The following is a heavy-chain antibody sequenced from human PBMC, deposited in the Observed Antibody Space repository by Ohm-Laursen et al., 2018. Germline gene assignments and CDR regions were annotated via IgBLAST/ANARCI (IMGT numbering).Heavy chain of an antibody. J-gene: IGHJ5*02. V-gene: IGHV1-24*01. CDR2: VNPEDGET. Sequence: ASVKVSCKVSGYSLSELSMHWVRQTPEKGLEWMGGVNPEDGETIHAQKFQGRFTMTEDASTNTAYMELSSLRSEDTAVYYCARVGNYGSGSYYEEFDPWGQGTLVTVSS. CDR3: ARVGNYGSGSYYEEFDP. CDR1: GYSLSELS. D-gene: IGHD3-10*01.